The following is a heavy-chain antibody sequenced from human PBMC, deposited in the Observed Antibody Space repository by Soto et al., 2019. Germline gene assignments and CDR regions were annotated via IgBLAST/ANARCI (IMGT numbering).Heavy chain of an antibody. D-gene: IGHD1-26*01. CDR2: ISGSGGST. CDR3: AKEDVGGYYYSGL. CDR1: GCTFSGYS. Sequence: GGSLRLSCAASGCTFSGYSMSLVRQAPGKGLEWVSSISGSGGSTHYADSVKGRFTISRDNSKNTLYLQMNSLRAEDTAVYYCAKEDVGGYYYSGLWGQGTLVTVSS. V-gene: IGHV3-23*01. J-gene: IGHJ4*02.